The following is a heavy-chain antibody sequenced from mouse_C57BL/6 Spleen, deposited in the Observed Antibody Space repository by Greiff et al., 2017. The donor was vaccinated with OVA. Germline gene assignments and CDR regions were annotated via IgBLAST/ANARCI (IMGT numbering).Heavy chain of an antibody. CDR2: IWTGGGT. Sequence: VKLMESGPGLVAPSQSLSITCTVSGFSLTSYAISWVRQPPGKGLEWLGVIWTGGGTNYNSALKSRLSISKDNSKSQVFLKMNSLQTDDTARYYCASLSTMVTNYYAMDYWGQGTSVTVSS. J-gene: IGHJ4*01. D-gene: IGHD2-2*01. CDR1: GFSLTSYA. CDR3: ASLSTMVTNYYAMDY. V-gene: IGHV2-9-1*01.